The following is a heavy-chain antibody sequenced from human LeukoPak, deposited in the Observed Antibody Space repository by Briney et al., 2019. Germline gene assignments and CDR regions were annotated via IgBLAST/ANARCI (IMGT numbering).Heavy chain of an antibody. D-gene: IGHD4-23*01. J-gene: IGHJ3*02. CDR3: ARVMADYGGKGNDAYDR. CDR2: INQDGYEK. V-gene: IGHV3-7*01. Sequence: GGSLRLSCGASGFTLSSYWMSWVRQTPGKGLEWVANINQDGYEKYYVDSVKGRFTISRDNAKDSLYLQLYSLRAEDTALYFCARVMADYGGKGNDAYDRWGQGTMVTVSS. CDR1: GFTLSSYW.